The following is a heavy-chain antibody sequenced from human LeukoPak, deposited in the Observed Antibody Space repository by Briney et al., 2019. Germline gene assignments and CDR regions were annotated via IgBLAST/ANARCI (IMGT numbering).Heavy chain of an antibody. V-gene: IGHV4-59*08. D-gene: IGHD3-10*01. Sequence: SETLSLTCTVSGGSISGYHWGWIRQPPGRGLEWIGFIYNSGNTNYSPYLKSRVTISVDTSKNQFSLKLSSVTAADTAVYYCASLGLIYYYGSGSDYNWGQGTLVAVSS. CDR3: ASLGLIYYYGSGSDYN. CDR1: GGSISGYH. CDR2: IYNSGNT. J-gene: IGHJ4*02.